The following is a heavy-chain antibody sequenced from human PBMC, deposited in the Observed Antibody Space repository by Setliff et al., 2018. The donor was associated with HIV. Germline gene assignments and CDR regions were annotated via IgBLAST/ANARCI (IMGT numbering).Heavy chain of an antibody. CDR1: GDTISSNSVS. V-gene: IGHV6-1*01. CDR2: TYYRSKWYN. D-gene: IGHD3-16*01. Sequence: PSQTLSLTCAISGDTISSNSVSWNWIRQSPSRGLEWLGRTYYRSKWYNDYAVSAKSRMTFNPDTSKNQFSLRLSSVTAADTAVYYCARFYDYYGHRLDYWGQGTQVTVSS. CDR3: ARFYDYYGHRLDY. J-gene: IGHJ4*02.